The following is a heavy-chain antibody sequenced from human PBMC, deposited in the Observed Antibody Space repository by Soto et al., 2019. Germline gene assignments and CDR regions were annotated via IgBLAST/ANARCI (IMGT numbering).Heavy chain of an antibody. V-gene: IGHV1-69*13. CDR2: IIPIFGTA. CDR3: ARVVGSWYPPDAFDI. D-gene: IGHD6-13*01. J-gene: IGHJ3*02. CDR1: GGTFSSYA. Sequence: ASVKVSCKASGGTFSSYAISWVRQAPGQGLEWMGGIIPIFGTANYAQKFQGRVTITADESTSTAYMELSSLRSEDTAVYYCARVVGSWYPPDAFDIWGHGTMVTVSS.